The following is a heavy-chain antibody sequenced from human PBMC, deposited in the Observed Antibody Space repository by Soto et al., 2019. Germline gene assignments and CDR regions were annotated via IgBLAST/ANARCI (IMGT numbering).Heavy chain of an antibody. Sequence: QITLKESGPTLVKPTQTLTLTCTFSGFSLSTSGVGVGWIRQPPGKALEWLALIYWDDDKRYRPSLKSRLTISKDTSKNQVVLTMSNMDPVDTATYYCAHRAAYSRSSFLFDYWGQGTQVTVSA. D-gene: IGHD6-6*01. V-gene: IGHV2-5*02. CDR1: GFSLSTSGVG. CDR2: IYWDDDK. J-gene: IGHJ4*02. CDR3: AHRAAYSRSSFLFDY.